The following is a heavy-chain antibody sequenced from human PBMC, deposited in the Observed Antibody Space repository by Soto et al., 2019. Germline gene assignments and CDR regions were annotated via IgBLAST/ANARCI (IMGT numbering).Heavy chain of an antibody. Sequence: GGSLRLSCAASGFTFSSYSMNWVRQAPGKGLEWVSSISSSSSYIYYADSLKGRFTISRDNAKNSLYLQMNSLRAEDTAVYYCARDATFGVVIPAFDYWGQGTLVTVSS. CDR1: GFTFSSYS. CDR3: ARDATFGVVIPAFDY. V-gene: IGHV3-21*01. CDR2: ISSSSSYI. D-gene: IGHD3-3*01. J-gene: IGHJ4*02.